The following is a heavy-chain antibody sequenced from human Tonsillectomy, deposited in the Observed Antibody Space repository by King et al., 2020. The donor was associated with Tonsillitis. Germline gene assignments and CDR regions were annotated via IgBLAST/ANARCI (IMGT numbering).Heavy chain of an antibody. D-gene: IGHD3-10*01. CDR1: GLTLNSHA. J-gene: IGHJ6*02. Sequence: VQLVESGGGLVQPGGSLRLSCAASGLTLNSHAMTWVRQAPGKGLEWVSSISGSGGGTYYADSVKGRFTISRDKSKNTLYLQMNSLRAEDMAVYYCAKDLPHVYYYYAMDVWGQGTTVTVSS. V-gene: IGHV3-23*04. CDR3: AKDLPHVYYYYAMDV. CDR2: ISGSGGGT.